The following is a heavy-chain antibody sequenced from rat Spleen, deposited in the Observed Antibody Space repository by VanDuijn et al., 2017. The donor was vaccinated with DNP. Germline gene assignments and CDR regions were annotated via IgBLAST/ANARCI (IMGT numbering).Heavy chain of an antibody. CDR2: ILYDGSNT. Sequence: EVQLVESGGGLVQPGRSMKLSCAASGFTFSNFPMAWVRQAPTKGLEWVASILYDGSNTYSGDSVKGRFIISRDNAKTTLNLQMDSLRSEDTATYYCVTRGKYGGYDYWGQGVMVTVSS. D-gene: IGHD1-11*01. J-gene: IGHJ2*01. CDR3: VTRGKYGGYDY. CDR1: GFTFSNFP. V-gene: IGHV5-46*01.